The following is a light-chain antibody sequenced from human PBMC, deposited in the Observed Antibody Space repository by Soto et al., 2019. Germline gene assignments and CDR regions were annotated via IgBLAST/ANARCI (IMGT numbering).Light chain of an antibody. J-gene: IGKJ5*01. CDR2: TAS. Sequence: DIQLTQSPSFLSASVGDRVTITCRASQGISSYLAWYQQKPGKAPNLLIHTASTLQSGVPSRFSGSGSGTEFTLTISSLQPEDFATYYCQQRNSYPITCGQGTRREIK. V-gene: IGKV1-9*01. CDR3: QQRNSYPIT. CDR1: QGISSY.